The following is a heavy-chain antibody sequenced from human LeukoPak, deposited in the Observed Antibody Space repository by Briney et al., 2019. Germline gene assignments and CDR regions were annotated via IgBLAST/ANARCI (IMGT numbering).Heavy chain of an antibody. CDR1: GFTFSSYA. CDR3: AKFRYHSNDNNYLDFNY. J-gene: IGHJ4*02. V-gene: IGHV3-23*01. CDR2: TSGSGGHT. Sequence: TGGSLRLSCAASGFTFSSYAMGWVRQAPGKGPEWVSSTSGSGGHTYFADSVKGRFTISRDNSKNTLDLQMNSLKVEDTAVYYCAKFRYHSNDNNYLDFNYWGQGTLVTVSS. D-gene: IGHD3-22*01.